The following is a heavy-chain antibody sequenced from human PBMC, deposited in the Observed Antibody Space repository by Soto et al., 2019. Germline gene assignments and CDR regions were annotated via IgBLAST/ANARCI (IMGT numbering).Heavy chain of an antibody. V-gene: IGHV3-48*02. D-gene: IGHD3-10*01. CDR2: ISSSSYTI. J-gene: IGHJ4*02. CDR3: AREISLSAGSYFDY. CDR1: GFTFNTYN. Sequence: LRLSCTASGFTFNTYNMNWVRQAPGKGLERVSYISSSSYTIKYADSVEGRFTVSRDNGKKSLYLQMNSLRDEDTAVYFCAREISLSAGSYFDYWGQGTLVTVSS.